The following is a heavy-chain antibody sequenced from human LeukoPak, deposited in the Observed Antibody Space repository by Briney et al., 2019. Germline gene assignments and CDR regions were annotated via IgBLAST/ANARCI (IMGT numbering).Heavy chain of an antibody. D-gene: IGHD6-13*01. CDR3: ARVRSSWYPLDY. CDR1: GFTFSSYG. J-gene: IGHJ4*02. CDR2: IWYDGSNK. Sequence: GGSLRLSCAASGFTFSSYGMHWVRQAPGKGLEWVAVIWYDGSNKYYADSVRGRFTISRDNSKNTLYLQMNSLRAEDTAVYYCARVRSSWYPLDYWGQGTLVTVSS. V-gene: IGHV3-33*01.